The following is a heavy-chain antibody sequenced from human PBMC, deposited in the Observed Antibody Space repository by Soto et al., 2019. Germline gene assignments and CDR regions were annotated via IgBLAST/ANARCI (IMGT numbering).Heavy chain of an antibody. CDR1: GGSISSGGYY. J-gene: IGHJ5*02. CDR2: IYYSGST. CDR3: ARGWRVDPNLSMYYYDSRQRNWFDP. D-gene: IGHD3-22*01. Sequence: PSETLSLTCTVSGGSISSGGYYWSWIRQHPGKGLEWIGYIYYSGSTYYNPSLKSRVTISVDTSKNQFSLKLSSVTAADTAVYYCARGWRVDPNLSMYYYDSRQRNWFDPWGQGTLVTVSS. V-gene: IGHV4-31*03.